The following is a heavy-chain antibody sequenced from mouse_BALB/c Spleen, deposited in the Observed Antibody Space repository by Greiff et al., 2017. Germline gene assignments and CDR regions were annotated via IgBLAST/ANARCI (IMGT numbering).Heavy chain of an antibody. J-gene: IGHJ3*01. V-gene: IGHV14-3*02. CDR2: IDPANGNT. CDR1: GFNIKDTY. Sequence: EVKLVESGAELVKPGASVKLSCTASGFNIKDTYMHWVKQRPEQGLEWIGRIDPANGNTKYDPKFQGKATITADTSSNTAYLQLSSLTSEDTAVYYCALDRFAYWGQGTLVTVSA. CDR3: ALDRFAY.